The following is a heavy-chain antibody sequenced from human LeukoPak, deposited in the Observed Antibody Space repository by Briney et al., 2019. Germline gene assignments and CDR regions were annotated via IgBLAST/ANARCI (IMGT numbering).Heavy chain of an antibody. CDR2: ISYDGSNK. CDR1: GFTFSTFW. CDR3: TPATYSGYGYFDY. D-gene: IGHD5-12*01. J-gene: IGHJ4*02. V-gene: IGHV3-30-3*01. Sequence: GGSLRLSCAVSGFTFSTFWLSWVRQAPGKGLEWVAVISYDGSNKYYADSVKGRFTISRDNSKNTLYLQMNSLRAEDTAVYYCTPATYSGYGYFDYWGQGTLVTVSS.